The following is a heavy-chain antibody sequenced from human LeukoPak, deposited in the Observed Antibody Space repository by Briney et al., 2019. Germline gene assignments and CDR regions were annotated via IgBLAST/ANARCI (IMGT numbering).Heavy chain of an antibody. Sequence: PGGSLRLPCAASGFTFSSYGMHWVRQAPGKRLEWVAVISYDGSNKYYADSVKGRFTISRDNSKNTLYLQMNSLRAEDTAVYYCAKGRAYSSSWPEFDYWGQGTLVTVSS. CDR3: AKGRAYSSSWPEFDY. CDR1: GFTFSSYG. CDR2: ISYDGSNK. J-gene: IGHJ4*02. V-gene: IGHV3-30*18. D-gene: IGHD6-13*01.